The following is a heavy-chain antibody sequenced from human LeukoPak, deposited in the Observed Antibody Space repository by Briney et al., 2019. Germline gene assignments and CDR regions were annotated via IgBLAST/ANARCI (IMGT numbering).Heavy chain of an antibody. CDR2: IYYSGST. CDR1: GGSIGSSSYY. Sequence: KPSETLSLTCTVSGGSIGSSSYYWGWMRQPPGKGLEWIGSIYYSGSTYYNPSLKSRVTISVDTSKNQFSLKLSSVTAADTAVYYCARHSGSYRNPFDYWGQGTLVTVSS. CDR3: ARHSGSYRNPFDY. D-gene: IGHD1-26*01. J-gene: IGHJ4*02. V-gene: IGHV4-39*01.